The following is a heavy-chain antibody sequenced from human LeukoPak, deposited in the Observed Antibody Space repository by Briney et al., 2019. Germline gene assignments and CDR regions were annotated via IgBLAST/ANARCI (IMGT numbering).Heavy chain of an antibody. CDR1: GFTFSSYS. D-gene: IGHD4-23*01. Sequence: PGGSLRLSCAASGFTFSSYSMNWVRQAPGKGLEWVSYISSSSSTIYYADSVKGRFTISRDNAKNSLYLQMNSLRAEDTAVYYCARDQSTVVTSPYYYYYMDVWGKGTTVTVSS. CDR2: ISSSSSTI. V-gene: IGHV3-48*01. J-gene: IGHJ6*03. CDR3: ARDQSTVVTSPYYYYYMDV.